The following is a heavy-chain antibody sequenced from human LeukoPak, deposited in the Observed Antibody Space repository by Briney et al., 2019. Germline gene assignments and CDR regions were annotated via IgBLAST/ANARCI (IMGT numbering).Heavy chain of an antibody. CDR1: GNTFTSSH. CDR2: INIGDGYT. CDR3: AKDRGGSYTFDI. J-gene: IGHJ3*02. Sequence: ASVKVSCKASGNTFTSSHMHWVRQAPGQGLEWMGIINIGDGYTKYAQKFQGRVTITRDTSTSTLYMELSSLRSEDTAVYYRAKDRGGSYTFDIWGQGTMVTVSS. D-gene: IGHD3-16*01. V-gene: IGHV1-46*01.